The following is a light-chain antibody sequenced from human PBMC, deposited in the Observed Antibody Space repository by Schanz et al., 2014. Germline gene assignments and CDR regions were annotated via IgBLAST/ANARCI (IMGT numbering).Light chain of an antibody. V-gene: IGKV1-39*01. J-gene: IGKJ2*01. Sequence: DIQLTQSPSSLSASVGDSVTITCRASQTIDTFLNWYQQKPGKAPRLLIYAASSLQSGVPSRFSGSGTGTDLTLTISSLQPEDFATYYCLQSYSAPRSFGQGSRLEIK. CDR1: QTIDTF. CDR2: AAS. CDR3: LQSYSAPRS.